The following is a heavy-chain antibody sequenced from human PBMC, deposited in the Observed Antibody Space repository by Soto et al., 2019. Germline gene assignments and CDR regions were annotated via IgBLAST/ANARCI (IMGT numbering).Heavy chain of an antibody. Sequence: GGSLRLSCAASGFSFIGSAMHWVRQASGKGLEWVGRMRSRANSYATTYAESVKGRFTISRDDSKNTAYLQMNSLKTEDTAVYYCTTSANDKFVDYWGQGTLVTVSS. CDR3: TTSANDKFVDY. D-gene: IGHD5-12*01. J-gene: IGHJ4*02. V-gene: IGHV3-73*01. CDR1: GFSFIGSA. CDR2: MRSRANSYAT.